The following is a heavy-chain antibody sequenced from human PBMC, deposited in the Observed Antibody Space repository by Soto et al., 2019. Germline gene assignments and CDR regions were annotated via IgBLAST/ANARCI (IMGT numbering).Heavy chain of an antibody. CDR1: GYTLTELS. D-gene: IGHD2-15*01. V-gene: IGHV1-24*01. CDR3: ATAHCSGGSCYPFDY. J-gene: IGHJ4*02. Sequence: ASVKVSCKVSGYTLTELSMHWVRQAPGKGLEWMGGFDPEDGETIYEQKFQGRVTMTEDTSTDTAYMELSSLRSEDTAVYYCATAHCSGGSCYPFDYRGQGTLVTVSS. CDR2: FDPEDGET.